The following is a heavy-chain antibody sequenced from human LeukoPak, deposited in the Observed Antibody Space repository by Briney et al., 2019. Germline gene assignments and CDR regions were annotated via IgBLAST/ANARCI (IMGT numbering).Heavy chain of an antibody. CDR3: AKFLEGATRFDYYYMDV. CDR2: ISGSGGST. CDR1: GFTFSSYA. Sequence: GGSLRLSCAASGFTFSSYAMSWVRQAPGKGLEWVSAISGSGGSTYYADSVKGRFTISRDNSKNTLYLQMNSLRAEDTAVYYCAKFLEGATRFDYYYMDVWGKGTTVTVSS. D-gene: IGHD1-26*01. J-gene: IGHJ6*03. V-gene: IGHV3-23*01.